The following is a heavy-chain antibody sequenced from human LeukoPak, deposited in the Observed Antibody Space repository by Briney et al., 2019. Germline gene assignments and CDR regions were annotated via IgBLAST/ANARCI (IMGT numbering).Heavy chain of an antibody. Sequence: ASVKVSCKASGYTFTGYYMHWVRQAPGQGLEWMGWINPNSGGTNYAQKFQGRVTMTRDTSISTAYMELSRLRSDDTAVYYCARDNPTTVTTQYYFDYWGQGTLVTVSS. D-gene: IGHD4-17*01. V-gene: IGHV1-2*02. CDR3: ARDNPTTVTTQYYFDY. CDR1: GYTFTGYY. J-gene: IGHJ4*02. CDR2: INPNSGGT.